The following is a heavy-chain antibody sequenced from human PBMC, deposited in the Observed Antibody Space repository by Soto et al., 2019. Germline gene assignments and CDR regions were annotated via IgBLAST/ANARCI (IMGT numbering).Heavy chain of an antibody. D-gene: IGHD6-13*01. J-gene: IGHJ6*02. V-gene: IGHV3-30*18. Sequence: GGSLRLSCAASGFTFSSYGMHWVRQAPGKGLEWVAVISYDGSNKYYADSVKGRFAISRDDSKSTAYLQMNSVTTEDTAVYFCAKYTYTSRYSFFGMDVWGHGTTVTVSS. CDR3: AKYTYTSRYSFFGMDV. CDR2: ISYDGSNK. CDR1: GFTFSSYG.